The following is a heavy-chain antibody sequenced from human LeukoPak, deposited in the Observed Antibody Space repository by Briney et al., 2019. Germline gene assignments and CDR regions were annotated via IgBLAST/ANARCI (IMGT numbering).Heavy chain of an antibody. D-gene: IGHD1-1*01. J-gene: IGHJ4*02. CDR1: GYTFTSYG. CDR2: ISAYNGNT. CDR3: ARGYNNWNDDSFDGGRSDYDY. Sequence: GASVKVSCKASGYTFTSYGISWVRQAPGQGLEWMGWISAYNGNTNYAQKLQGRVTMTTDTSTSTAYMELRSLRSDDTAVYYCARGYNNWNDDSFDGGRSDYDYWGQGTLVTVSS. V-gene: IGHV1-18*01.